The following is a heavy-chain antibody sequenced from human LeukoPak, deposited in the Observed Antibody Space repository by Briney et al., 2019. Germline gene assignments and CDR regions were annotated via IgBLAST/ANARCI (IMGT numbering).Heavy chain of an antibody. J-gene: IGHJ3*02. D-gene: IGHD3-22*01. CDR1: GFTFSSYW. V-gene: IGHV3-7*01. CDR3: ARASYYDSSGYINAFDI. CDR2: IKEDGSEQ. Sequence: GGSLRLSCAASGFTFSSYWMTWVRQAPGKGLDWVASIKEDGSEQYYVDSIKGRFTISRDNAKNSLYLQMNSLRTEDTAVYYCARASYYDSSGYINAFDIWGQGTMVTVSS.